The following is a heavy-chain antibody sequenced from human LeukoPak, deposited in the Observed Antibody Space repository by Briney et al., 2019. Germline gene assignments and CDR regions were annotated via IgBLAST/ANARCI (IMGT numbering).Heavy chain of an antibody. D-gene: IGHD6-19*01. CDR3: ARSYSSAKGTDY. Sequence: GGSLRLSCAASGFTFSNYEMNWVRQAPGKGLEWVSYISNSGSTISYADSVQGRFTISRDNAKNSLYLQMNSLRAEDTAVYYCARSYSSAKGTDYWGQGTLVTVSS. CDR2: ISNSGSTI. V-gene: IGHV3-48*03. CDR1: GFTFSNYE. J-gene: IGHJ4*02.